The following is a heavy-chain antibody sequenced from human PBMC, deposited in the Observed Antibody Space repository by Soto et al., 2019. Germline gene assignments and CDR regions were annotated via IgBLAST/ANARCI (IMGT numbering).Heavy chain of an antibody. Sequence: SQPLSLTCAISGDSVSSNSAAWNWIRQSPSRGLEWLGRTYYRSKWYNDYAVSVKSRITINPDTSKNQFSLPLNSVTNDDTSVYYCARAETAMPYHGMDVWGQRTTVTVSS. CDR2: TYYRSKWYN. J-gene: IGHJ6*02. V-gene: IGHV6-1*01. D-gene: IGHD5-18*01. CDR1: GDSVSSNSAA. CDR3: ARAETAMPYHGMDV.